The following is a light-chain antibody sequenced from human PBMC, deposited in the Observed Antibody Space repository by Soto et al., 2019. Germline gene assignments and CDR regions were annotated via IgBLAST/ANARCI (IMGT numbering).Light chain of an antibody. CDR3: QQADSFPLT. V-gene: IGKV1-39*01. Sequence: DIQMTQSPSSLSASVGDRVTITCRASQSISSYLNWYQQKPGKAPKLLIYAASSLQSGVPSRFSGSGFETDFTLTISSLQPEDSATYYCQQADSFPLTFGGGTKVDIK. J-gene: IGKJ4*01. CDR1: QSISSY. CDR2: AAS.